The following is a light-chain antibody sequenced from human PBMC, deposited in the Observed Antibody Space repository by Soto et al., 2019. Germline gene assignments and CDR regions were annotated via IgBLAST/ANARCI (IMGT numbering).Light chain of an antibody. CDR3: QQYGSSPRA. CDR1: QSVSSNY. J-gene: IGKJ2*01. V-gene: IGKV3-20*01. Sequence: EIVLTQSPGTLSLSPGERATLSCRARQSVSSNYLAWYQQKPGQAPRLLIYGASSRATGIPDRFSGSGSGTDFTLTVSRLEPEDFAVYYCQQYGSSPRAFGRGTKLEIK. CDR2: GAS.